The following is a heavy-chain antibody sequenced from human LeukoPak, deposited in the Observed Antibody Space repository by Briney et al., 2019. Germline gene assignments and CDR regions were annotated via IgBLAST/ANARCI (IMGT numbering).Heavy chain of an antibody. Sequence: SVKVSCKASGGTFSSYAISWVRQAPGQGLEWMGRIIPILGIANYAQKFQGRVTITADKSTSTAYMELSSLRSEDTAVYYCAREYGGNSFDYWGQGTLVTVSS. CDR2: IIPILGIA. CDR3: AREYGGNSFDY. V-gene: IGHV1-69*04. CDR1: GGTFSSYA. J-gene: IGHJ4*02. D-gene: IGHD4-23*01.